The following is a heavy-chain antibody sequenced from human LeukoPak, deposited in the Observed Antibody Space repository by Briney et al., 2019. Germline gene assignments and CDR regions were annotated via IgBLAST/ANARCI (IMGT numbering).Heavy chain of an antibody. CDR2: INPNSGGT. CDR1: GYTFTGYY. J-gene: IGHJ4*02. V-gene: IGHV1-2*02. D-gene: IGHD6-19*01. Sequence: ASVKVSCKASGYTFTGYYMHWVRQAPGQGLEWMGWINPNSGGTNYAQKFQGRVTMTRDTSISTAYLEPTRLRSDNTAVYYSARVVYSSGWYSTYYFDYWGQGTLVTVSS. CDR3: ARVVYSSGWYSTYYFDY.